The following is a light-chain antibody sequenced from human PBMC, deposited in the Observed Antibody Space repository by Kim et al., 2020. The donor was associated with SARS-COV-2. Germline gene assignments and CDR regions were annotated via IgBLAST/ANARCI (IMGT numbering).Light chain of an antibody. Sequence: VALGQTARITCGGNNIGSKNVQWYQQKAGQAPVLVIYRDSNRPSGIPERFSGSNSGNTATLTISRAQAGDEADYYCQVWDSSTAWVFGGGTQLTVL. CDR2: RDS. CDR3: QVWDSSTAWV. J-gene: IGLJ3*02. V-gene: IGLV3-9*01. CDR1: NIGSKN.